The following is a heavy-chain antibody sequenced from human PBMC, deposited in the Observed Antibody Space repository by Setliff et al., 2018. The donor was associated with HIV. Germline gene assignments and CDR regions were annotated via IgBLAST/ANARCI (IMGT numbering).Heavy chain of an antibody. D-gene: IGHD2-2*01. J-gene: IGHJ4*02. CDR1: GAPFNGYY. Sequence: SETLSLTCAVYGAPFNGYYWAWIRQSPAKGLEWIGEIYHSGIVNYNPSLQSRVTISTDTSKNQFSLRLNSETVADTAVYYCARVRLRVPPSIFDYWGMGSLVTVSS. CDR2: IYHSGIV. CDR3: ARVRLRVPPSIFDY. V-gene: IGHV4-34*01.